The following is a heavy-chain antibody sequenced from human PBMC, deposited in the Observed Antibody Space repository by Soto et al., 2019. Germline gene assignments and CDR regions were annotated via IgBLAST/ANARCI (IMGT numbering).Heavy chain of an antibody. V-gene: IGHV1-46*01. CDR3: ARDETGYDTFDY. CDR1: GYTFTSYY. D-gene: IGHD5-12*01. J-gene: IGHJ4*02. CDR2: INPSGGST. Sequence: VASVEVSCKXSGYTFTSYYMHWVRQAPGQGLEWMGIINPSGGSTSYAQKFQGRVTMTRDTSTSTVYMELSSLRSEDTAVYYCARDETGYDTFDYWGQGTLVTVSS.